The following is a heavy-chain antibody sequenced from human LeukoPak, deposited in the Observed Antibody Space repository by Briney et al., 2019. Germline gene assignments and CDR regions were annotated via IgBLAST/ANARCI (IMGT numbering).Heavy chain of an antibody. D-gene: IGHD7-27*01. V-gene: IGHV1-8*01. J-gene: IGHJ4*02. CDR1: GYTFTTYD. Sequence: GASVKVSCKASGYTFTTYDINWVRQATGQGLEWMGWTSPNSGNTGYAQKFQGRVTLTRDTSISTAYMELSSLTSEDTAVYYCARNAPKTGDFFYWGQGTLVSVSS. CDR3: ARNAPKTGDFFY. CDR2: TSPNSGNT.